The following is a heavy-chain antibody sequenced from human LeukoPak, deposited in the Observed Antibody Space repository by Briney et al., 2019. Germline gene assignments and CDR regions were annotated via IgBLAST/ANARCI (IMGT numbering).Heavy chain of an antibody. V-gene: IGHV3-23*01. CDR2: ISDSGGRT. Sequence: PGGSLRLYCAVSGITLSNYGMSWVRQAPGKGLEWVAGISDSGGRTNYAVSVKGRLTISRDNPKNTLYLQMNSLRAEDTAVYFCAKRGVVIRVILVGFHKEAYYFDSWGQGALVTVSS. D-gene: IGHD3-22*01. J-gene: IGHJ4*02. CDR1: GITLSNYG. CDR3: AKRGVVIRVILVGFHKEAYYFDS.